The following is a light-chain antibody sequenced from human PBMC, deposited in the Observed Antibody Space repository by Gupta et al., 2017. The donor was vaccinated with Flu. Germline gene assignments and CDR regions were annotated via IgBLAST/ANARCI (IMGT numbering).Light chain of an antibody. CDR2: KAS. Sequence: DFQMTQSPSSLSASIGDRITITCRASQSISSWLAWYQQKPGKAPKLLISKASSLASGVPSRFSGSGSGTEFTLTISSLQPDDFATYYCQHYNIYPWTFGQGTKVEIK. CDR3: QHYNIYPWT. CDR1: QSISSW. J-gene: IGKJ1*01. V-gene: IGKV1-5*03.